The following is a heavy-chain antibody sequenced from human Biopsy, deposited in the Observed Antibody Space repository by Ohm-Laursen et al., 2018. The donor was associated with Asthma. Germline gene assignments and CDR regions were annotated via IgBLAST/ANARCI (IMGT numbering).Heavy chain of an antibody. D-gene: IGHD5-12*01. CDR3: ARGYSGSDRIVYYHSGLEV. Sequence: GSSVKVSCKASGDSFSNYAISWVRQAPGQGLEWMGGLIPVLGTPDHAQMFEGRVTITADESTSTAYMELSSLSSEDTAVYYCARGYSGSDRIVYYHSGLEVWGQGTTVTVSS. CDR2: LIPVLGTP. CDR1: GDSFSNYA. J-gene: IGHJ6*02. V-gene: IGHV1-69*01.